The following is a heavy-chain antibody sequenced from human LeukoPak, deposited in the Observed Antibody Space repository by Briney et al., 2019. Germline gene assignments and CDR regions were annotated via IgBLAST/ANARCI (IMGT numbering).Heavy chain of an antibody. CDR3: ARDGLVGATNYYYYMDV. CDR1: GFTFSSYG. CDR2: ISHDGSNK. J-gene: IGHJ6*03. D-gene: IGHD1-26*01. Sequence: GGSLRLSCAASGFTFSSYGMHWVRQAPGKGLEWVAVISHDGSNKYYADSVKGRFTISRDNSKNTLYLQMNSLRAEDTAMYYCARDGLVGATNYYYYMDVWGKGTTVTVSS. V-gene: IGHV3-30*03.